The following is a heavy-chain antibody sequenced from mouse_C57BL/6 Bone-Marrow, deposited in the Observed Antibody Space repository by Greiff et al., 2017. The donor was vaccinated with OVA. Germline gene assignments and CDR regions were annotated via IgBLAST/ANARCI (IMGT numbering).Heavy chain of an antibody. Sequence: EVKVVESGGGLVKPGGSLKLSCAASGFTFSSYTMSWVRQTPEKRLEWVATISGGGGNTYYPDSVKGRFTISRDNAKNTLYLQMSSLRSEDTALYYCARRRYYGRLDYWGQGTTLTVSS. CDR2: ISGGGGNT. J-gene: IGHJ2*01. D-gene: IGHD1-1*01. CDR1: GFTFSSYT. CDR3: ARRRYYGRLDY. V-gene: IGHV5-9*01.